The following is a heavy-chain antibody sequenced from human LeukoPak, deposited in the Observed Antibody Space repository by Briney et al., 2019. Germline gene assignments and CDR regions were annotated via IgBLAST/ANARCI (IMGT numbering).Heavy chain of an antibody. CDR1: GLTFSSYG. Sequence: PGGSLRLSCAASGLTFSSYGMHWVRQAPGKGLEWVAFIRYDGSKKYYADSVKGRFTISRDNSKNTLYLQMNSLRAEDTAVYYCAKDYSGSYTSWGQGTLVTVSS. CDR3: AKDYSGSYTS. D-gene: IGHD1-26*01. V-gene: IGHV3-30*02. CDR2: IRYDGSKK. J-gene: IGHJ4*02.